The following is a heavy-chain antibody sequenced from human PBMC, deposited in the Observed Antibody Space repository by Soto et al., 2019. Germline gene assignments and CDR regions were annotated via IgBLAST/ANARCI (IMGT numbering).Heavy chain of an antibody. CDR2: SKSELSGFTT. CDR3: ALNYYGLDV. J-gene: IGHJ6*02. V-gene: IGHV3-72*01. CDR1: GFRLKDLF. Sequence: GGSLRLSCAASGFRLKDLFMDWVRQTPGKGLEWVGRSKSELSGFTTDYAASVKGRFTISRHASQNSLFLEMNSLKIEDTAVYYCALNYYGLDVLGHGTTVTVSS.